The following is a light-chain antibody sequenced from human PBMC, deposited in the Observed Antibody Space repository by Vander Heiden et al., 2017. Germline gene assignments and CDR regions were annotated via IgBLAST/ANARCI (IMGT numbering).Light chain of an antibody. CDR3: QQSFTTPIT. CDR1: QSISNY. V-gene: IGKV1-39*01. Sequence: DIQVTQSPSSLSASVGDRVSIPCRASQSISNYLNWYQQRPGRPPKLLIYDATNLESGVPSRFSGSGSGTDFTLTISSLQPEDFATYSCQQSFTTPITFGGGTKVEMK. CDR2: DAT. J-gene: IGKJ4*01.